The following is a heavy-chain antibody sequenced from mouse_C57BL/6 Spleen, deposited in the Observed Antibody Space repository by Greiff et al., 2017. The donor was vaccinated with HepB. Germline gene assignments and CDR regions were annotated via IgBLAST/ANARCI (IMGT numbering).Heavy chain of an antibody. CDR1: GFTFSDYG. CDR2: ISSGSSTI. J-gene: IGHJ2*01. D-gene: IGHD2-1*01. Sequence: EVKLVESGGGLVKPGGSLKLSCAASGFTFSDYGMHWVRQAPEKGLEWVAYISSGSSTIYYADTVKGRFTITRDNAKNTLFLQMNSLMSEDTAMYYCARGNGYFDYWGQGTTLTVSS. V-gene: IGHV5-17*01. CDR3: ARGNGYFDY.